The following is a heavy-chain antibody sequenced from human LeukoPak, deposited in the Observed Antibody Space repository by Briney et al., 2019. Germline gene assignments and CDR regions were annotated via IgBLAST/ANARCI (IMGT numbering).Heavy chain of an antibody. CDR2: IKQDGSEE. Sequence: GGSLRLSCAASGFTVSSNYMSWVRQAPGKGLEWVANIKQDGSEEIYVDSLKGRFTISRDNAKNSLHLQINSLRAEDTAFYYCATRSYNKGWSPFDNWGRGTLVTVSS. D-gene: IGHD6-19*01. J-gene: IGHJ4*02. V-gene: IGHV3-7*01. CDR3: ATRSYNKGWSPFDN. CDR1: GFTVSSNY.